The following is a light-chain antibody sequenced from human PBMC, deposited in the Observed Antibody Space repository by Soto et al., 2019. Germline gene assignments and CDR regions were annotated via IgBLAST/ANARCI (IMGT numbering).Light chain of an antibody. CDR1: SGYSNYK. Sequence: QSVLTQPPSASASLGASVTLTCTLSSGYSNYKVDWYQQRPGKGPRFVMRFGTGGIVGSKGDGIPDRFSVLGSGLNRYLTIKNIHEEDESDYHCGADHGSGSNFVYVFGTGTKVTVL. CDR2: FGTGGIVG. V-gene: IGLV9-49*01. CDR3: GADHGSGSNFVYV. J-gene: IGLJ1*01.